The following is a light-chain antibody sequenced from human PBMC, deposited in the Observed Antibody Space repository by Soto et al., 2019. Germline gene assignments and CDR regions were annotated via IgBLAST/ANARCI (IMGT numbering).Light chain of an antibody. Sequence: DIVLTQSPATLSLSPGERATLSCRASQSVSSYLAWYQQKPGQAPRLLIYDASNRATGIPARFSGSGSGTDFTLTISSLEPEAYAVYYCQQRSNWLTFGGGTKVEIK. J-gene: IGKJ4*01. CDR3: QQRSNWLT. CDR1: QSVSSY. V-gene: IGKV3-11*01. CDR2: DAS.